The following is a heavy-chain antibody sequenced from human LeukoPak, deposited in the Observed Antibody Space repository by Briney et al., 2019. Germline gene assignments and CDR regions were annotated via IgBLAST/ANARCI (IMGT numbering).Heavy chain of an antibody. CDR2: IYYSGST. J-gene: IGHJ4*02. V-gene: IGHV4-59*01. D-gene: IGHD6-19*01. CDR1: GGSISSYY. CDR3: ARDSVAGTAPYFYY. Sequence: PSETLSLTCTVSGGSISSYYWSWIRQPPGKGLEWIGYIYYSGSTNYNPSLKSRVTISVDTSKNQFSLKLSSVTASDTGVYYCARDSVAGTAPYFYYWGQGTLVTVSS.